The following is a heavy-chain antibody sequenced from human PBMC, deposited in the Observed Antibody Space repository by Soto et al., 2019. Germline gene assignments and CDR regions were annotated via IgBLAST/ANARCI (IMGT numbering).Heavy chain of an antibody. Sequence: QVQLQESGPGLVKPSETLSLTCTVSGGSISSYYWSWIRQPPGKGLEWIGYIYYSGSTNYNPSLKSRVTISVDTSKNQFSLKLSSVTAADTAVYYCARDGGAARYYGMDVWGQGTTVTVSS. CDR2: IYYSGST. CDR1: GGSISSYY. D-gene: IGHD6-6*01. CDR3: ARDGGAARYYGMDV. V-gene: IGHV4-59*01. J-gene: IGHJ6*02.